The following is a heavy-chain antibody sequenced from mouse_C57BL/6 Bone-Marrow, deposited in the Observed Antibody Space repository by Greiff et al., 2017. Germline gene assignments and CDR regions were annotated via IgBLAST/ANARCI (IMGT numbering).Heavy chain of an antibody. CDR2: IDPSDSYT. V-gene: IGHV1-59*01. CDR1: GYTFTSYW. CDR3: ARSAWFAY. Sequence: VQLQQPGAELVRPGTSVKLSCKASGYTFTSYWMHWVKQRPGQGLEWIGVIDPSDSYTNYNQKIKGKATLTVDTSSSTAYMQLSSLTSEDSAVYYCARSAWFAYWGQGTLVTVSA. J-gene: IGHJ3*01.